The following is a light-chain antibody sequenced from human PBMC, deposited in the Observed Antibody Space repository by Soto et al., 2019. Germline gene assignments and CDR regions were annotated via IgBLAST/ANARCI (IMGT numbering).Light chain of an antibody. Sequence: ERVMTQSPATLSVSPGETATLSCRASQSVGSNLAWYQQKPGQAPRLLIFGASSRATGVPARFSGSGSGTEFTLTINRLQSEDFAVYFCQQYDNLPLTFGPGTKVDIK. V-gene: IGKV3-15*01. CDR1: QSVGSN. J-gene: IGKJ3*01. CDR2: GAS. CDR3: QQYDNLPLT.